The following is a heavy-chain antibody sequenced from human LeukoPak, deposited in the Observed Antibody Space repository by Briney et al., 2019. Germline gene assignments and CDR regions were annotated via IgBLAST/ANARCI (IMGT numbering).Heavy chain of an antibody. J-gene: IGHJ4*02. D-gene: IGHD3-10*01. CDR1: GGSISSHY. Sequence: SETLSLTCTVSGGSISSHYWSWLRHPPGKGLEWIGNIYYSRSTNYNPSLKSRVTISVDTSKNQFSLKLISVTAADTAVYYCASRDFLLGALDYWGQGTLVTVSS. V-gene: IGHV4-59*11. CDR2: IYYSRST. CDR3: ASRDFLLGALDY.